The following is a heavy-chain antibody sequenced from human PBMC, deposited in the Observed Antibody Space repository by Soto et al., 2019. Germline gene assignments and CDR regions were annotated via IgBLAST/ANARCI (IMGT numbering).Heavy chain of an antibody. CDR3: ARRGGYYYGSGFYYGMDV. CDR1: GYSFTSYW. CDR2: IDPSDSYT. D-gene: IGHD3-10*01. V-gene: IGHV5-10-1*01. Sequence: GESLKISWKGSGYSFTSYWISWGRQMPGKGLEWMGRIDPSDSYTDYSPSFQGHVTISADKSISTAYLQWSSLKASDTAMYYCARRGGYYYGSGFYYGMDVWGQGTTVTVSS. J-gene: IGHJ6*02.